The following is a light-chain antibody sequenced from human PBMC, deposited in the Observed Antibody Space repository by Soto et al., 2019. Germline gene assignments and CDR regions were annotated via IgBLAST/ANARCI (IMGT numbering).Light chain of an antibody. CDR3: QSLGTGIQV. CDR2: INYDGTH. CDR1: SGYSTNA. Sequence: QAVVTQSPSASASLGASVKLTCTLSSGYSTNAIAWHQQQSEKGPRFLMKINYDGTHSKGDGFFDRFSGSSSGAERHLSISSRPSEDEADYYCQSLGTGIQVFGGGTKLTVL. V-gene: IGLV4-69*01. J-gene: IGLJ3*02.